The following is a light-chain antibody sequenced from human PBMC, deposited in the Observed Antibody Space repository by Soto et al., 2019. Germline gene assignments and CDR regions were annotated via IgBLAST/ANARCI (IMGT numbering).Light chain of an antibody. Sequence: DIQMTQSPSSLSASVGDRVTITCRASQSICSYLNWYQQKPGKVPKLLIYGASSLQSGVPSRFSGSGSGTDFTLSISSLQPEDFATYYCQQSYSTPQNFGQGTKLEIK. CDR3: QQSYSTPQN. CDR1: QSICSY. J-gene: IGKJ2*01. CDR2: GAS. V-gene: IGKV1-39*01.